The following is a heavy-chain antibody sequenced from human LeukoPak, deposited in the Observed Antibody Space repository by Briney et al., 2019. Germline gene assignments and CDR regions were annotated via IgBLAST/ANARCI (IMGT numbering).Heavy chain of an antibody. CDR3: AKGGCSTTSCYRGADY. CDR1: GFTFRSNT. D-gene: IGHD2-2*01. V-gene: IGHV3-23*01. J-gene: IGHJ4*02. CDR2: INGGGVTA. Sequence: GGSLRLSCAASGFTFRSNTMNWVRQAPGKGLEWVSFINGGGVTAYYADSVKGRFTISRDNSKNTLYLQMNSLRAEDTAVYYCAKGGCSTTSCYRGADYWGQGTLVTVSS.